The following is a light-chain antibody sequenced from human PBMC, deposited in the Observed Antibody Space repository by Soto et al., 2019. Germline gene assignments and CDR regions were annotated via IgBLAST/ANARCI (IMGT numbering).Light chain of an antibody. Sequence: DIQMTQSPSSLSASVGDRVTITCRASQSISSYLNWYQQKPGKAPKLLIYAAYSLQSGVPSRFSGSGSGTDFTLTISSLQPEDFATYYCQQSYSTPKWTFGQGTKV. J-gene: IGKJ1*01. CDR3: QQSYSTPKWT. CDR2: AAY. CDR1: QSISSY. V-gene: IGKV1-39*01.